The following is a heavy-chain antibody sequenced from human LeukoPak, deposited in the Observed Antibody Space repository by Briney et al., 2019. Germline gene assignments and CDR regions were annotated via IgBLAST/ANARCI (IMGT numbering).Heavy chain of an antibody. CDR1: GFTFSSYA. J-gene: IGHJ6*03. CDR3: ARDGERRLEPPTYYYYYYYMDV. D-gene: IGHD1-1*01. V-gene: IGHV3-64*01. Sequence: GGSLRLSCAASGFTFSSYAMHWVRQAPGKGLEYVSATSSNGGSTYYANSVKGRFTISRDNSKNTLYLQMGSLRAEDMAVYYCARDGERRLEPPTYYYYYYYMDVWGKGTTVTVSS. CDR2: TSSNGGST.